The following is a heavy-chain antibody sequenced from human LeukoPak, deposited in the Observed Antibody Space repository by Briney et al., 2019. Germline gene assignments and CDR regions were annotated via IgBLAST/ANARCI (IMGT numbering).Heavy chain of an antibody. CDR1: GFTFSSYG. V-gene: IGHV3-23*01. D-gene: IGHD3-9*01. CDR3: AKAAPWLRYFDWPMVGFYYYYMDV. CDR2: ISGSGGST. J-gene: IGHJ6*03. Sequence: AGGSLRLSCAASGFTFSSYGMSWVRQAPGKGLEWVSAISGSGGSTYYADSVKGRFTISRDNSKNTLYLQMNSLRAEDTAVYYCAKAAPWLRYFDWPMVGFYYYYMDVWGKGTTVTISS.